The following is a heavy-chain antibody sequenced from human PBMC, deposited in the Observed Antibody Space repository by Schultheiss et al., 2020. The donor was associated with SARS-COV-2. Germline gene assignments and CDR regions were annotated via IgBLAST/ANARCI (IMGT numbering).Heavy chain of an antibody. J-gene: IGHJ4*02. CDR2: IYHSGST. Sequence: SETLSLTCAVSGYSISSGYYWGWIRQPPGKGQEWIGSIYHSGSTYYNPSLKSRVTMSVDTSKNQFSLKLSSVTAADTAVYYCARSRALDYWGQGTLVTVSS. V-gene: IGHV4-38-2*01. CDR1: GYSISSGYY. CDR3: ARSRALDY.